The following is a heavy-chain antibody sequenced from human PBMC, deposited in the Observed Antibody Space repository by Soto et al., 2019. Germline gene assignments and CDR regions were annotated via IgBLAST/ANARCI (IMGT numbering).Heavy chain of an antibody. V-gene: IGHV3-7*03. CDR1: GFTLSNEW. CDR2: IKHDGSEK. Sequence: GGSLRLSCAASGFTLSNEWMTWVRQAPGKGLEWVANIKHDGSEKYYVDSVKGRFTISRDNAKNSLYLQMNSLRVEDAAVYYCAGGMDGYNYGYKSWGQGTLVTVSS. J-gene: IGHJ5*02. CDR3: AGGMDGYNYGYKS. D-gene: IGHD5-18*01.